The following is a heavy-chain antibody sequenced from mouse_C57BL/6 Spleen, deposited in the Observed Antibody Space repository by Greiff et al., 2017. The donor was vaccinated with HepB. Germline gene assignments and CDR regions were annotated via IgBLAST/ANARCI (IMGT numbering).Heavy chain of an antibody. V-gene: IGHV14-4*01. Sequence: VQLQQSGAELVRPGASVKLSCTASGFNIKDDYMHWVKQRPEQGREWIGWIDPEIGDTEYASKFQGKATITADTSSNTAYLQLSSLTSEDTAVYYCTTDYSFDYWGQGTTLTVSS. CDR3: TTDYSFDY. CDR1: GFNIKDDY. CDR2: IDPEIGDT. D-gene: IGHD2-4*01. J-gene: IGHJ2*01.